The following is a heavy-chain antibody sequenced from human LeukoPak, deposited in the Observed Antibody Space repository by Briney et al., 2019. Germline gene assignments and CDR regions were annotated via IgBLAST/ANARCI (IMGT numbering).Heavy chain of an antibody. D-gene: IGHD3-10*01. Sequence: GGSLRLSGEGSGFSVSTKYMNWVRQAPGKGLEWVSILYSGSTTYYTDSVKGRFTVSRDDSKNTLYLHTNSLGVEDTAVYYCARVGDHYHWYLDVWGRGTLVTVSS. J-gene: IGHJ2*01. CDR2: LYSGSTT. CDR3: ARVGDHYHWYLDV. CDR1: GFSVSTKY. V-gene: IGHV3-53*01.